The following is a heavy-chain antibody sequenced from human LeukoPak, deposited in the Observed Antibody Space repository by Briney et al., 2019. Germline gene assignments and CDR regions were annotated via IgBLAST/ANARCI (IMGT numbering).Heavy chain of an antibody. CDR2: IKSKTDGGTT. J-gene: IGHJ3*02. CDR3: TTDDTTYYDFWSGYPNDAFDI. V-gene: IGHV3-15*01. Sequence: GGSLRLSCAASGFTFSNAWMSWVRQAPGKGLEWVGRIKSKTDGGTTDYAAPVKGRFTISRDDSKNTLYLQMNSLKTEDTAVYYCTTDDTTYYDFWSGYPNDAFDIWGQGTMVTVSS. CDR1: GFTFSNAW. D-gene: IGHD3-3*01.